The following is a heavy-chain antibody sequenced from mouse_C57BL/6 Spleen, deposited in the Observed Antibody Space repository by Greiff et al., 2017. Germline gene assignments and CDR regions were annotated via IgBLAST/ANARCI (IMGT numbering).Heavy chain of an antibody. CDR2: IYPRDGST. CDR1: GYTFTSYD. D-gene: IGHD2-3*01. Sequence: QVQLQQSGPELVKPGASVKLSCKASGYTFTSYDINWVKQRPGQGLEWIGWIYPRDGSTKYNEKFKGKDTLTVDTSSSTAYMELHSLTSEDSAVYFCAREDGYYEGFCFAYWGQGTLVTVSA. CDR3: AREDGYYEGFCFAY. V-gene: IGHV1-85*01. J-gene: IGHJ3*01.